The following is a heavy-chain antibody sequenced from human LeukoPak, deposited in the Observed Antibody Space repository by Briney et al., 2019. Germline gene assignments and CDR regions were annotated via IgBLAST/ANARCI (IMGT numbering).Heavy chain of an antibody. Sequence: GGSLRLSCAASGFTFSSYWMHWVRQGSGKGLVWVSRINSDGSSTSYADSVKGRFTISRDNAKNTLYLQMNTLRAEDTAVYYCVSIPGDWGQGILVTASS. V-gene: IGHV3-74*01. CDR2: INSDGSST. CDR1: GFTFSSYW. J-gene: IGHJ4*02. CDR3: VSIPGD. D-gene: IGHD7-27*01.